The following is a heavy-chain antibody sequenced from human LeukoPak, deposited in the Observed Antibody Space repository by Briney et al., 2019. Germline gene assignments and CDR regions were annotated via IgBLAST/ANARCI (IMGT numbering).Heavy chain of an antibody. CDR3: AKSARRYCSGGSCYYFDY. CDR1: GFTFSSYG. Sequence: PGGSLRLSCAASGFTFSSYGMHWVRQAPGKGLEWVAFIRYDGSNKYYADSVKGRFTISRDNSKNTLYLQMHSLRAEDTAVYYCAKSARRYCSGGSCYYFDYWGQGTLVTVSS. V-gene: IGHV3-30*02. CDR2: IRYDGSNK. D-gene: IGHD2-15*01. J-gene: IGHJ4*02.